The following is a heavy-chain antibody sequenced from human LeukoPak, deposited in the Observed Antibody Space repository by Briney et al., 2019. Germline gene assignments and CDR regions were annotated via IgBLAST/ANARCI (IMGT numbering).Heavy chain of an antibody. D-gene: IGHD5-12*01. CDR1: GGSISSGNSY. CDR2: IHYSGST. CDR3: ARGYSGYDWGSFFY. V-gene: IGHV4-30-4*01. J-gene: IGHJ4*02. Sequence: PSQTLSLTCSVSGGSISSGNSYWTWIRQPPGKGLEWIGYIHYSGSTYYNPSLKSRVTISVDTSKNQFSLKLTFVTAADTAVYYCARGYSGYDWGSFFYWGQGTLVTVSS.